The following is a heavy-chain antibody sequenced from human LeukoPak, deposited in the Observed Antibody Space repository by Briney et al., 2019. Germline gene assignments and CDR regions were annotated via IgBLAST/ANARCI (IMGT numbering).Heavy chain of an antibody. J-gene: IGHJ4*02. CDR1: GYTFTGYS. CDR3: ARGYVWIEMGLGY. V-gene: IGHV1-2*02. CDR2: TNPNSGDT. Sequence: ASVKVSCKASGYTFTGYSIYWVRQAPGQGLEWMGGTNPNSGDTNFAQKFQGRVTMTRDTSISTAYMELSGLRSDDTAIYYCARGYVWIEMGLGYWGQGTLVTVSS. D-gene: IGHD3/OR15-3a*01.